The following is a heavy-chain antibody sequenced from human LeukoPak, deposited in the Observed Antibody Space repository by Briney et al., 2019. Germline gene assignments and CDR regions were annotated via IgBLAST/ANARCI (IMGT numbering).Heavy chain of an antibody. D-gene: IGHD5-18*01. CDR1: GGSISSSNYY. V-gene: IGHV4-39*01. CDR3: ASRGYTYGPLD. J-gene: IGHJ4*02. Sequence: PSETLSLTCTVPGGSISSSNYYWGWIRQPPGKGLEWIGSIYYSGSTYYNASLKSRVTISVDTSKKQFSLTLTSVTAADTAVYYCASRGYTYGPLDWGQGTLVSVSS. CDR2: IYYSGST.